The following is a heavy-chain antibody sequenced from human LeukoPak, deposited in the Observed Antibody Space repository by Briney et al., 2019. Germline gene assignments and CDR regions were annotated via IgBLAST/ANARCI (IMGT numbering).Heavy chain of an antibody. CDR3: ARDLEYYDFWSGYYWGNWFDP. CDR1: GGSISSYY. Sequence: SETLSLTCTVSGGSISSYYWSWIRQPPGKGLEWIGHIYYSGSTNHNPSLKSRVTISVDTSKNQFSLKLSSVTAADTAVYYCARDLEYYDFWSGYYWGNWFDPWGQGTLVTVSS. V-gene: IGHV4-59*12. J-gene: IGHJ5*02. D-gene: IGHD3-3*01. CDR2: IYYSGST.